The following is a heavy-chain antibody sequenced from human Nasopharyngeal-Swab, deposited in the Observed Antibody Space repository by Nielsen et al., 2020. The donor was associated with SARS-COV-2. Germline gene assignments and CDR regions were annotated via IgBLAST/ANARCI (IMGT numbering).Heavy chain of an antibody. J-gene: IGHJ4*02. V-gene: IGHV3-30-3*01. CDR3: ARSWGGGYSFSFDY. Sequence: GGSLRLSCAASGFTFSSYAMHWVRQEPGKGLEWVAVISYDGSNKYYADSVKGRFTISRDNSKNTLYLQMNSLRAEDTAVYYCARSWGGGYSFSFDYWGQGTLVTVSS. D-gene: IGHD2-15*01. CDR1: GFTFSSYA. CDR2: ISYDGSNK.